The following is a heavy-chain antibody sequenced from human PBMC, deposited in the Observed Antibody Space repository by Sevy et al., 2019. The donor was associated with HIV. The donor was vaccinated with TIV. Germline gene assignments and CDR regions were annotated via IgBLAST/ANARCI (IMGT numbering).Heavy chain of an antibody. V-gene: IGHV1-69*06. CDR2: IIPIFGTA. CDR3: ARALGSYYDILTGYYKSPGYYYYYMDV. D-gene: IGHD3-9*01. J-gene: IGHJ6*03. CDR1: GGTFSSYA. Sequence: ASVKVSCKASGGTFSSYAISWVRQAPGQGLEWMGGIIPIFGTANYAQKFQGRVTITADKSTSTAYMGLSSLRSEDTAVYYCARALGSYYDILTGYYKSPGYYYYYMDVWGKGTTVTVSS.